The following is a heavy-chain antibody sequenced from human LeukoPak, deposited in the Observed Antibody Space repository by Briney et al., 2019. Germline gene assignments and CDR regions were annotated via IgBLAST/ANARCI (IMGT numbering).Heavy chain of an antibody. CDR2: VSYSGST. J-gene: IGHJ5*02. CDR1: SGSISPYY. D-gene: IGHD1-7*01. V-gene: IGHV4-59*01. CDR3: VRGGILTGTNWFDP. Sequence: SETLSLTCTLSSGSISPYYWSWIRQPPGSELEWIGYVSYSGSTNYNPSLKSRVTISLETSKNQFSLKLSSVTAADTAVYYCVRGGILTGTNWFDPWGQGTLVTVSS.